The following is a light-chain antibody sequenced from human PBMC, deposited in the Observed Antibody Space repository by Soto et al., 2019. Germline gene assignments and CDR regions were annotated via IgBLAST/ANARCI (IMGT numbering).Light chain of an antibody. Sequence: EIVMTQSPATLSVSPGERATLSCRASQNVNTNLAWYQQKPGQAPRLLIYGASTRATGIPVRFSGSGSGTEFTLTISSLQSEDFAVYSCQQYNNWPYTFGQGTELEIK. CDR1: QNVNTN. CDR3: QQYNNWPYT. V-gene: IGKV3-15*01. J-gene: IGKJ2*01. CDR2: GAS.